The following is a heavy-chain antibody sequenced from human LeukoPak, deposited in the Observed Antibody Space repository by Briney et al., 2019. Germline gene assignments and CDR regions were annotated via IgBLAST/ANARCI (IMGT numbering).Heavy chain of an antibody. V-gene: IGHV4-34*01. CDR3: ARGRQDRYYDILTGYFRQDAFDI. CDR1: GGSFTGYY. J-gene: IGHJ3*02. CDR2: INPGGGT. Sequence: SETLSPTCAVYGGSFTGYYCGWIRPPPEGGLEWIGEINPGGGTNYNPFLESRVTISVDTSTNPFSLKLSSVTAADTAVYYCARGRQDRYYDILTGYFRQDAFDIWGEGTMVTVSS. D-gene: IGHD3-9*01.